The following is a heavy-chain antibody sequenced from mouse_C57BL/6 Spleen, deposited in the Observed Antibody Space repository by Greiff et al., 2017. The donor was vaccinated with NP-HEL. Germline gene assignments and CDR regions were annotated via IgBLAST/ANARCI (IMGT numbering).Heavy chain of an antibody. CDR1: GFTFSDYG. V-gene: IGHV5-17*01. CDR3: ARATAGWYFDV. J-gene: IGHJ1*03. D-gene: IGHD1-1*01. Sequence: EVKVEESGGGLVKPGGSLKLSCAASGFTFSDYGMHWVRQAPEKGLEWVAYISSGSSTIYYADTVKGRFTISRDNAKNTLFLQMTSLRSEDTAMYYCARATAGWYFDVWDTGTTVTVSS. CDR2: ISSGSSTI.